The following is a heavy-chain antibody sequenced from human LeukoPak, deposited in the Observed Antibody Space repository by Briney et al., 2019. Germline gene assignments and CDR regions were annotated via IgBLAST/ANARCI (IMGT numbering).Heavy chain of an antibody. V-gene: IGHV4-39*01. CDR1: GVSISSSNSY. D-gene: IGHD3/OR15-3a*01. CDR2: IYY. J-gene: IGHJ4*02. CDR3: ARQTGSGLFILP. Sequence: SETLSLTCTVSGVSISSSNSYWGWIRQPPGKGLEWIGSIYYNASLKSQVSISIDTSKNQFSLRLTSVTAADTAVYYCARQTGSGLFILPGGQGTLVTVSS.